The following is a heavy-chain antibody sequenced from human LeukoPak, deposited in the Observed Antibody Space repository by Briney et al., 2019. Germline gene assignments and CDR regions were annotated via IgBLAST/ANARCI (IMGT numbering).Heavy chain of an antibody. CDR2: IYYSGST. D-gene: IGHD6-19*01. CDR3: ARAGDSSGWYHYYFDY. CDR1: GGSISSYY. V-gene: IGHV4-59*01. J-gene: IGHJ4*02. Sequence: PSETLSLTCTVSGGSISSYYWSWIRQPPGKGLEWIGYIYYSGSTNYNPSLKSRVTISVDTSKNQFSLKLSSVTAADTAVYYCARAGDSSGWYHYYFDYWAREPWSPSPQ.